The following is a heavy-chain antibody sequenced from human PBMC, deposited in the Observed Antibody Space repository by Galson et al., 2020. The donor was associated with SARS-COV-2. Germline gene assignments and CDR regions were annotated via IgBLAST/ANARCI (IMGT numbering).Heavy chain of an antibody. CDR1: GYSFTSYW. V-gene: IGHV5-51*01. CDR2: IYPGDSDT. CDR3: ARQLGSSWGEGDAFDI. Sequence: GESLKISCKGSGYSFTSYWIGWVRQMPGKGLEWMGIIYPGDSDTRYSPSFQGQVTISADKSISTAYLQWSSLKASDTAMYYCARQLGSSWGEGDAFDIWGQGTMVTVSS. D-gene: IGHD6-13*01. J-gene: IGHJ3*02.